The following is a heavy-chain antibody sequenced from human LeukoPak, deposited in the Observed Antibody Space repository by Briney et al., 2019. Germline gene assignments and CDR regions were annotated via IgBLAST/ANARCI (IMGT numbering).Heavy chain of an antibody. J-gene: IGHJ4*02. CDR3: ARGPMVRGVFIRRSKSGYFDY. Sequence: QTGGSLRLSCTASGFTFSSYEMNWVRQAPGKGLEWISYISSSGSTIYYADSVKGRFTISRDNAKNSLYLQMNSLRAEDTAVYYCARGPMVRGVFIRRSKSGYFDYWGQGTLVTVSS. V-gene: IGHV3-48*03. CDR1: GFTFSSYE. CDR2: ISSSGSTI. D-gene: IGHD3-10*01.